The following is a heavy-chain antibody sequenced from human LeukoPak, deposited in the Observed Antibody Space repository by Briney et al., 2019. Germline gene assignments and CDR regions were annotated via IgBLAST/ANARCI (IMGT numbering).Heavy chain of an antibody. Sequence: GGSLRLSCAASGFTFSSHSMNWVRQAPGKGLEWVSYISSSSSTIYYADSVKGRFTISRDNAKNSLYLQTNSLRAEDTAVYYCARGAYYYEDWGQGTLVTVSS. CDR1: GFTFSSHS. CDR2: ISSSSSTI. J-gene: IGHJ4*02. D-gene: IGHD3-22*01. V-gene: IGHV3-48*01. CDR3: ARGAYYYED.